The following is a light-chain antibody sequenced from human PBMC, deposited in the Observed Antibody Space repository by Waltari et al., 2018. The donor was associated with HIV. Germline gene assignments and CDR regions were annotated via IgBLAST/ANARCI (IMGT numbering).Light chain of an antibody. CDR2: RNN. V-gene: IGLV1-47*01. CDR1: SSNIGSND. Sequence: QSVLNQPPSASGTPGQRVTISCSGSSSNIGSNDIYGYQQLPGTAPKLLIYRNNQRPSGVPDRFSGSNAGTSASLASSGLRSDDEADYYWAVWDDSLSGPVFGGGTKLTVL. CDR3: AVWDDSLSGPV. J-gene: IGLJ3*02.